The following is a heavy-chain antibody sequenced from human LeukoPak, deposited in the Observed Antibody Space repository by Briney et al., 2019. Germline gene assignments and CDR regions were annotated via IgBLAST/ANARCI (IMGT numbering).Heavy chain of an antibody. CDR2: IIPIFGTA. Sequence: SVKVSCKASGGTFSSYAISWVRQAPGQGLEWMGRIIPIFGTANYAQKFQGRVTITTDESTSTPYMELSSLRSDDTAVYYCAREDRLRLGAPSGNWFDPWGQGTLVTVSS. J-gene: IGHJ5*02. V-gene: IGHV1-69*05. CDR3: AREDRLRLGAPSGNWFDP. CDR1: GGTFSSYA. D-gene: IGHD3-16*01.